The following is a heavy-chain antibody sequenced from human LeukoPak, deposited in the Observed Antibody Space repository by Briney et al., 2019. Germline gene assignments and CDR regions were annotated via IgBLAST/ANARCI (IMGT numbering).Heavy chain of an antibody. V-gene: IGHV1-2*02. CDR2: INPNSGGT. D-gene: IGHD2-2*01. CDR1: GYTFTGYY. CDR3: ARAGSYCSSTSCSDY. J-gene: IGHJ4*02. Sequence: ASVKVSCKASGYTFTGYYMHWVRQAPGQGLEWMGWINPNSGGTNYAQKFQGRVTMTRDTSISTAYMELSRLRSDDTAVYYCARAGSYCSSTSCSDYWGQGTLVTVSS.